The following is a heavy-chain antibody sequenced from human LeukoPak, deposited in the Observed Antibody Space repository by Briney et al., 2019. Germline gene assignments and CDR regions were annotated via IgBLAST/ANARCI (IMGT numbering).Heavy chain of an antibody. Sequence: PSETLSLTCAVYGGSFSGYYWSWIRQPPGKGLEWIGEINHSGSTNYNPSLKSRVTISVDTSKNQFSMTLSSVTAADTAVYYCARGREYCSSTSCYAVPLRRRNGMDVWGQGTTVTVSS. J-gene: IGHJ6*02. D-gene: IGHD2-2*01. CDR3: ARGREYCSSTSCYAVPLRRRNGMDV. V-gene: IGHV4-34*01. CDR1: GGSFSGYY. CDR2: INHSGST.